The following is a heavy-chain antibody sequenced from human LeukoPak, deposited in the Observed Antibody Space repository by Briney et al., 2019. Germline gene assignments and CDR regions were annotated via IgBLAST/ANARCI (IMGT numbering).Heavy chain of an antibody. CDR1: GITFRNYG. CDR3: ASVNYGSGSYYSDY. V-gene: IGHV3-33*03. CDR2: IWYDGSKK. D-gene: IGHD3-10*01. J-gene: IGHJ4*02. Sequence: PGGSLRLSCAASGITFRNYGMHWVRQAPGKELEWVAVIWYDGSKKYYADSVKGRFTISRDNSRNTLYLQMNSLRAEDTAVYYCASVNYGSGSYYSDYWGQGTPVTVSS.